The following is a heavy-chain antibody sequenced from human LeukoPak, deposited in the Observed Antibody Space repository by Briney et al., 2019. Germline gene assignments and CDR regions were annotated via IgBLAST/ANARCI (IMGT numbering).Heavy chain of an antibody. CDR1: GGTFSSYA. Sequence: ASVKVSCKASGGTFSSYAISWVRQAPGQGLEWMGWISAYNGNTNYAQKLQGRVTMTTDTSTSTAYMELRSLRSDDTAVYYCARTEYGGPERSYYYYYMDVWGKGTTVTVSS. J-gene: IGHJ6*03. V-gene: IGHV1-18*01. CDR3: ARTEYGGPERSYYYYYMDV. CDR2: ISAYNGNT. D-gene: IGHD4/OR15-4a*01.